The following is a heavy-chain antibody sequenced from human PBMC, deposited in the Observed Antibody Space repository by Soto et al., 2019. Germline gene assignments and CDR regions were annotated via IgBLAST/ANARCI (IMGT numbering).Heavy chain of an antibody. CDR1: GFTFSNYW. V-gene: IGHV3-7*04. CDR2: IKQDGSEK. J-gene: IGHJ4*02. Sequence: EVHLVESGGGLVQPGGSLRLSCVASGFTFSNYWMTWVRQAPGKGLEWVANIKQDGSEKYYLDSVKGRFTISRDNTKKSVYLQMNSLRVEDTAVYYCAKDYGMGAQGTLVTVSS. D-gene: IGHD3-9*01. CDR3: AKDYGM.